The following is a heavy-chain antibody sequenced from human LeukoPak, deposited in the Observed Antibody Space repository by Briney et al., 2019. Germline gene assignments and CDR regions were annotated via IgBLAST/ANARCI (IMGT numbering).Heavy chain of an antibody. Sequence: GASVKVSCKASGYTFTSYGISWVRQAPGQGREWMGWISAYNGNTNYAQKLQGRVTMTTDTSTSTAYMELRSLRSDDTAVYYCARDSRALDYSNSYYFDYWGQGTLVTVSS. CDR2: ISAYNGNT. J-gene: IGHJ4*02. V-gene: IGHV1-18*01. CDR1: GYTFTSYG. CDR3: ARDSRALDYSNSYYFDY. D-gene: IGHD4-11*01.